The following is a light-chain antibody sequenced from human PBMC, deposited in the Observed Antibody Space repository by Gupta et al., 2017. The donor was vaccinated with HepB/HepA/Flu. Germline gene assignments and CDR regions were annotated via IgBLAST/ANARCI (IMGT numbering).Light chain of an antibody. CDR1: QSVTSSY. J-gene: IGKJ5*01. CDR2: GSS. V-gene: IGKV3-20*01. Sequence: EIVLTQSPATLSLSPGERATLSCRASQSVTSSYLAWYQQKPGQAPSLLIYGSSNRATGIPDRFSGSGSGTDFTLTISRLEPEDFAVYYCQQEGSSPITFGQGTRLEIK. CDR3: QQEGSSPIT.